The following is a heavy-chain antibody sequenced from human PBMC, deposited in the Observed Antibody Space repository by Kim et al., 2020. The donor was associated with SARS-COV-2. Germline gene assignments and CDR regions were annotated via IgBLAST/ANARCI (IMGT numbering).Heavy chain of an antibody. CDR1: GFTFSDSA. D-gene: IGHD5-12*01. CDR3: TRVPPYSDTYWDAFDM. V-gene: IGHV3-73*01. J-gene: IGHJ3*02. Sequence: GGSLRLSCAASGFTFSDSAMHWVRPSSFPVLDFFGLIIRKDHGYETVYAASVRGRFTISRDDSKKTAYLQMNSLKTEDTAVYYCTRVPPYSDTYWDAFDMWGQGTMVTVSS. CDR2: IIRKDHGYET.